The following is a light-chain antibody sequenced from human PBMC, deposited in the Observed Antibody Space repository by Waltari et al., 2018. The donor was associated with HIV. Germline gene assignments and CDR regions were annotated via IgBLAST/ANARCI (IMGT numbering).Light chain of an antibody. CDR1: QDISNY. V-gene: IGKV1-33*01. J-gene: IGKJ2*01. Sequence: EIQMTQSPSSLSASVGARVTITCQASQDISNYLNWYQQKPGKAPKLLIYDASNLETGVPSRFSGSGSGTDFTFTISSLQPEDIATYYCQQYDNLPSYTFGQGTKLEIK. CDR2: DAS. CDR3: QQYDNLPSYT.